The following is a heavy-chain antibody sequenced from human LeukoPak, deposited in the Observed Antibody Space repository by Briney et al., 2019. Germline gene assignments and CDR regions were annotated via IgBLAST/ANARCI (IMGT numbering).Heavy chain of an antibody. J-gene: IGHJ4*02. CDR3: AKEQNSKGFFDY. Sequence: GGSLRLSCAASGFTFSTYAMSWVRQAPGKGLEWVSTISGSGAGTHYADSVKGRFTISRDNSKNTLYLQMNSLRAEDTAVYYCAKEQNSKGFFDYWGQGTLVTVSS. D-gene: IGHD4-23*01. V-gene: IGHV3-23*01. CDR1: GFTFSTYA. CDR2: ISGSGAGT.